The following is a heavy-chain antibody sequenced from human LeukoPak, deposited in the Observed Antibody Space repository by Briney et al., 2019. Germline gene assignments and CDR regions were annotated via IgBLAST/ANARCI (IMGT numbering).Heavy chain of an antibody. Sequence: PGGSLRLSCAASGFTVSDNFMAWVRQAPGKGLEWVSLIYSGGATYYADTVKGRFTISRDTSKNTLYLDMNSLRAEDTAVYYCARDAAAQQLIHYFDYWGQGTLVTVSS. J-gene: IGHJ4*02. D-gene: IGHD6-13*01. CDR2: IYSGGAT. CDR1: GFTVSDNF. V-gene: IGHV3-53*01. CDR3: ARDAAAQQLIHYFDY.